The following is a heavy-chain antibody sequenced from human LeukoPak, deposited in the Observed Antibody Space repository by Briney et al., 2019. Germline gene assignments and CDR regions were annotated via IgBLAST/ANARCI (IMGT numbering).Heavy chain of an antibody. Sequence: QSGGSLRLSCVASRFTFNTYAVNWVRQAPGKGLEWVSAISSNGDITYYADSVRGRFTISRDNSKNTVFLQMNSLRADDTAVYYCATAKRDCSGGTCYSYDYWGQGTLVTVSS. CDR2: ISSNGDIT. V-gene: IGHV3-23*01. D-gene: IGHD2-15*01. J-gene: IGHJ4*02. CDR3: ATAKRDCSGGTCYSYDY. CDR1: RFTFNTYA.